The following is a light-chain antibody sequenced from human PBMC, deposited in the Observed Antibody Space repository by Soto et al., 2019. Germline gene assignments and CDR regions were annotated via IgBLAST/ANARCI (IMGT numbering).Light chain of an antibody. CDR1: QSVSSN. CDR2: GAS. Sequence: EIVMTQSPATLSVSPGERAALSCRASQSVSSNLAWYQQKPGQAPRLLIYGASTRATGVPARFSGSGSGTEFTLTISSLQSEDFAVYYCQQYDNWPPITFGQGTRLEIK. J-gene: IGKJ5*01. CDR3: QQYDNWPPIT. V-gene: IGKV3-15*01.